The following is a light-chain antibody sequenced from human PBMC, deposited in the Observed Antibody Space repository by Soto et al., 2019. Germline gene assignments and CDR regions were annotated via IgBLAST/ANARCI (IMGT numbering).Light chain of an antibody. CDR2: QGD. CDR3: QAWDSSTFYV. CDR1: KLGDKY. J-gene: IGLJ1*01. V-gene: IGLV3-1*01. Sequence: SYELTQPPSVSVSPGQTASITCSGDKLGDKYACWYQQKPGQSPVLVIYQGDKRPSGIPERFSGSKSGNTATLTISGTQAMDEGDYYCQAWDSSTFYVFGTGTQLTVL.